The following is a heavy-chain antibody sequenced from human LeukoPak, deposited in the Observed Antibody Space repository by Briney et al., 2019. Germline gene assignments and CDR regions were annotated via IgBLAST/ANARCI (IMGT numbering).Heavy chain of an antibody. D-gene: IGHD3-3*01. CDR3: AKDKRVTIFGVVIIKTDAFDI. CDR1: IFTFSTYA. V-gene: IGHV3-23*01. Sequence: PGGSLRLSCAASIFTFSTYAMSWVRQAPGKGLEWVSAISGSGSSTYYADSVKGRFTISRDNSKNTLYLQMNSLRAEDTAVYYCAKDKRVTIFGVVIIKTDAFDIWGQGTMVTVSS. CDR2: ISGSGSST. J-gene: IGHJ3*02.